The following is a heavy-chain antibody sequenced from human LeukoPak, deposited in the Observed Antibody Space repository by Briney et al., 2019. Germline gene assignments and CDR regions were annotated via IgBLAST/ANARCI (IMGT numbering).Heavy chain of an antibody. CDR3: ARLRDSSSPRYYYYGLDV. Sequence: GRSLTLSCAASGFTFSSYWIHWVRQAPGKGLVWVSRINGDGSSTNYADSVKGRFTISRDNAKNTLYLQMNSLRAEDTAVYYCARLRDSSSPRYYYYGLDVWGQGTTVTVSS. CDR2: INGDGSST. V-gene: IGHV3-74*01. CDR1: GFTFSSYW. J-gene: IGHJ6*02. D-gene: IGHD6-13*01.